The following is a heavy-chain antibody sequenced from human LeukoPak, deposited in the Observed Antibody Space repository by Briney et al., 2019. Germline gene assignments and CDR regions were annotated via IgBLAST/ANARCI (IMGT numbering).Heavy chain of an antibody. V-gene: IGHV3-7*04. J-gene: IGHJ4*02. D-gene: IGHD2-15*01. Sequence: PGGSLRLLCGASGFPFSRYWMRGARQAPGRGLEGVAKVKQDGSERYYVDSVTGRLPISRDNAKNSLYLQMNSLRGEDTAVYYCARGPSGGNGFSYWGQGTLVTVSS. CDR1: GFPFSRYW. CDR3: ARGPSGGNGFSY. CDR2: VKQDGSER.